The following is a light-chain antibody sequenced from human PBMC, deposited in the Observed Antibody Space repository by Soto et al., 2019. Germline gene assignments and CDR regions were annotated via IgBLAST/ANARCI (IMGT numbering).Light chain of an antibody. CDR3: SSYTSDWGV. Sequence: QSALIQPASASGSPGQSITISCTGTSSDVGGYDFVSWYQHHPGKAPKLIIYEVRTRPSGVSDRFSGSKSGNTASLTISGLQAEDEADYYCSSYTSDWGVFGTGTKVTVL. V-gene: IGLV2-14*01. CDR2: EVR. J-gene: IGLJ1*01. CDR1: SSDVGGYDF.